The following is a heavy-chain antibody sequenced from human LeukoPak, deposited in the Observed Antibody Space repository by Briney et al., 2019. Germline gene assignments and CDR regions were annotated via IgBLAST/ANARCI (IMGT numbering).Heavy chain of an antibody. V-gene: IGHV4-4*02. J-gene: IGHJ4*02. CDR3: ASLYYYDSSVGVDY. Sequence: PSETLSLTCAVSGGSISSSNWWSWVRQPPGKGLEWIGEIYHSGSTNYNPSLKSRVTISVDKSKNQFSLKLSSVTAADTAVYYCASLYYYDSSVGVDYRGQGTLVTVSS. CDR1: GGSISSSNW. CDR2: IYHSGST. D-gene: IGHD3-22*01.